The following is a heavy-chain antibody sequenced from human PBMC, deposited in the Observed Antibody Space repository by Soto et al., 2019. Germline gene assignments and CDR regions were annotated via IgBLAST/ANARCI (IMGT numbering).Heavy chain of an antibody. V-gene: IGHV4-31*03. D-gene: IGHD3-3*01. Sequence: QVQLQESGPGLVKPSQTLSLTCTVSGGSISGGAYYWSWIRQHPGKGLEWIGYIFYTGSTFYNPSLKSRVAIPVDTSKDQFYLNLNSVTAADTAVYYCARDESDFSGPNWFDPWGQGTLVTVSS. J-gene: IGHJ5*02. CDR3: ARDESDFSGPNWFDP. CDR1: GGSISGGAYY. CDR2: IFYTGST.